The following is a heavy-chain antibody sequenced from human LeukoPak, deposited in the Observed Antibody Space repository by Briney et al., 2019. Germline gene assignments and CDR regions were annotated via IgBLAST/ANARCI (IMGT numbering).Heavy chain of an antibody. CDR1: GGSISSSNYY. V-gene: IGHV4-39*01. J-gene: IGHJ6*03. CDR3: ARQISDYYYYYMDV. CDR2: IYYSGTT. Sequence: SETLSLTCTVSGGSISSSNYYWGWIRQPPGKGLEWIGTIYYSGTTYYNPSLESRVPISEDTSKNQFSLTLRSVTAADTAVYYCARQISDYYYYYMDVWGKGTTVTVSS. D-gene: IGHD3-10*01.